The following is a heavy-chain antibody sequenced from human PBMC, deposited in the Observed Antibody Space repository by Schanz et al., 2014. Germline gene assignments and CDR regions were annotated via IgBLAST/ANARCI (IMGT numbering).Heavy chain of an antibody. V-gene: IGHV3-33*06. Sequence: QVQLVESGGGVVRPGRSLRLSCAASGFTFNNYGMHWVRQAPGKGLEWVAVIWYDGTDKYYADSVKGRFTISRDNSKTTLYEEMNSLRDEDTAVYYCAKIWKGHPIEVRPGWSDGMDVWGQGTTVTVSS. CDR1: GFTFNNYG. D-gene: IGHD6-6*01. J-gene: IGHJ6*02. CDR2: IWYDGTDK. CDR3: AKIWKGHPIEVRPGWSDGMDV.